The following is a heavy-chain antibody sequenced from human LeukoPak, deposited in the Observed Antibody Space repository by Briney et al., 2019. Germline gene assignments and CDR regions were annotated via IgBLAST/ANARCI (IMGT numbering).Heavy chain of an antibody. CDR3: ASSPSSSSREAFDI. CDR1: GGTFSSYA. V-gene: IGHV1-69*05. CDR2: IIPILGTA. J-gene: IGHJ3*02. Sequence: GSSVKVSCKASGGTFSSYAISWVRQAPGQGLEWMGGIIPILGTASYAQKFQGRVTITTDESTSTAYMELMSLRSEDTAVYYCASSPSSSSREAFDIWGQGTMVTVSS. D-gene: IGHD6-6*01.